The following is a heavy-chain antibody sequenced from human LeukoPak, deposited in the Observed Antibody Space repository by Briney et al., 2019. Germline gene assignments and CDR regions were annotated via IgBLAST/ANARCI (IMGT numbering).Heavy chain of an antibody. Sequence: ASVTVSCMPSVYTFTDFYMHWVRQAPGQGLEWMGWINPNSGGTDYAQNFQGRVTVTGDTSISTVYMDLSSLRSDDTAVYYCVRSGGSGGYPDHWGQGTLVTVSS. J-gene: IGHJ4*02. CDR3: VRSGGSGGYPDH. CDR1: VYTFTDFY. CDR2: INPNSGGT. D-gene: IGHD2-15*01. V-gene: IGHV1-2*02.